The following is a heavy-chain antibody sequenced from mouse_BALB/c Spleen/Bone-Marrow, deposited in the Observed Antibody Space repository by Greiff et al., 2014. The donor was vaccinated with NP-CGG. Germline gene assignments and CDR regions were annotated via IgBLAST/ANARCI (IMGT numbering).Heavy chain of an antibody. J-gene: IGHJ1*01. CDR2: INPYNDGT. V-gene: IGHV1-14*01. CDR1: GYTFTSYV. D-gene: IGHD2-2*01. CDR3: ARREDGYGTFYWYFDV. Sequence: EVQLVESGPELVKPGASVEMSCKASGYTFTSYVMHWVKQKPGQGLEWIGYINPYNDGTKYNEKFKGKATLTSDKSSSTAYMELSSLTSEDSAVYYCARREDGYGTFYWYFDVWGAGTTVTVSS.